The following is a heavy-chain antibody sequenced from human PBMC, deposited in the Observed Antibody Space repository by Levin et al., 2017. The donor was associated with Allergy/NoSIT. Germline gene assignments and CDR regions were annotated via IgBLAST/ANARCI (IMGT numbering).Heavy chain of an antibody. CDR1: GGSLSSGDYY. CDR2: IYHTGAT. V-gene: IGHV4-30-4*01. CDR3: GRGNRGIDY. Sequence: SQTLSLPCTVSGGSLSSGDYYWSWIRQPPGKGLEWIGYIYHTGATYYNPSLKTRLTMSVDTSKNQFSLNLNSVTVADTAVYYCGRGNRGIDYWGQGTLVTVSS. J-gene: IGHJ4*02.